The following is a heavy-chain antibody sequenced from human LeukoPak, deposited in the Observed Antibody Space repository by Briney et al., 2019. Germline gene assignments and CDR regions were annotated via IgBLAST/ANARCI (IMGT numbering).Heavy chain of an antibody. CDR3: ANVVVPYSYYDMDV. CDR2: ISGSGGST. V-gene: IGHV3-23*01. J-gene: IGHJ6*02. CDR1: GFTFSSYA. Sequence: GGSLRLSCAASGFTFSSYAMSWVRQAPGKGLEWVSVISGSGGSTYYEDSVKGRFTISRDNSKKKLYLQMNSLRAEDTAVYYCANVVVPYSYYDMDVWGQGTTVTVSS. D-gene: IGHD2-15*01.